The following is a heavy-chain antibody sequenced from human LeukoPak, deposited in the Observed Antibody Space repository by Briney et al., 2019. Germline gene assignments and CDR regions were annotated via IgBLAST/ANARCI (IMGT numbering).Heavy chain of an antibody. J-gene: IGHJ5*02. CDR2: IYHSGST. V-gene: IGHV4-39*07. CDR1: GGSISSSSYY. Sequence: YPSETLSLTCTVSGGSISSSSYYWGWIRQPPGKGLEWIGEIYHSGSTNYNPSLKSRVTISVDKSKNQFFLKLNSVTAADTAVYYCAREPAVLRYFDWLSPFSWGQGTLVTVSS. CDR3: AREPAVLRYFDWLSPFS. D-gene: IGHD3-9*01.